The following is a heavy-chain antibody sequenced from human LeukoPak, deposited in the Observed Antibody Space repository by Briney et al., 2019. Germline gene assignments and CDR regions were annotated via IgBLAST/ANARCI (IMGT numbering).Heavy chain of an antibody. J-gene: IGHJ4*02. CDR1: GFTVSSNY. CDR2: IYSGGST. V-gene: IGHV3-66*01. Sequence: GGSLRLSCAASGFTVSSNYMSWVRQAPGKGLEWVSVIYSGGSTYYADSVKGRFTISRDNSKNTLYLQMNSLRAEDTAVYYCASRGAEAPTEETATVVSDYWGQGTLVTVSS. D-gene: IGHD4-23*01. CDR3: ASRGAEAPTEETATVVSDY.